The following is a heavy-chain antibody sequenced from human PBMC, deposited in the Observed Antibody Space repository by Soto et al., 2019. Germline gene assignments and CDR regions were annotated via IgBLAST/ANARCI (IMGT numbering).Heavy chain of an antibody. Sequence: SVKVSCKASGGTFSSYAISWVRQAPGQGLEWMGGIIPIFGTANYAQKFQGRVTMTEDTSTDTAYMELSSLRSEDTAVYYCATAPTTVTRIYYYYGMDVWGQGTTVTVSS. CDR2: IIPIFGTA. D-gene: IGHD4-17*01. CDR1: GGTFSSYA. V-gene: IGHV1-69*06. J-gene: IGHJ6*02. CDR3: ATAPTTVTRIYYYYGMDV.